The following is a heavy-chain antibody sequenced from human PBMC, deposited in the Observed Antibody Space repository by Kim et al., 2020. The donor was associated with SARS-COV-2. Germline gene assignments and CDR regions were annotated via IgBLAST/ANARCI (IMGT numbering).Heavy chain of an antibody. CDR2: IIPILGIA. J-gene: IGHJ6*02. V-gene: IGHV1-69*04. CDR1: GGTFSSYA. D-gene: IGHD4-4*01. Sequence: SVKVSCKASGGTFSSYAISWVRQAPGQGLEWMGRIIPILGIANYAQKFQGRVTITADKSTSTAYMELSSLRSEDTAVYYCARVTTSWGMDFWGQGTTVTVSS. CDR3: ARVTTSWGMDF.